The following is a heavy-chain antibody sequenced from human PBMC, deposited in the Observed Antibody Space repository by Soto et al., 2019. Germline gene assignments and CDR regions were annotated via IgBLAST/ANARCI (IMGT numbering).Heavy chain of an antibody. V-gene: IGHV1-69*13. J-gene: IGHJ4*02. CDR2: IIPIFGTA. CDR1: GGTFSSYA. Sequence: SVKVSCKASGGTFSSYAISWVRQAPGQGLEWMGGIIPIFGTANYAQKFQGRVTITADESTSIAYMELSSLRSEDTAVYYCARGGIFLEWRSQPGFDYWGQGTLVTVSS. D-gene: IGHD3-3*01. CDR3: ARGGIFLEWRSQPGFDY.